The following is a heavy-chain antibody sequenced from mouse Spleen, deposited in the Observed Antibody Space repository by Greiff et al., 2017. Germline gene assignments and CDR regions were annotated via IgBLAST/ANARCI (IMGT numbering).Heavy chain of an antibody. CDR2: FYPGSGSI. Sequence: QVQLKESGAELVKPGASVKLSCKASGYTFTEYTIHWVKQRSGQGLEWIGWFYPGSGSIKYNEKFKDKATLTADKSSSTVYMQLNSLTSEDSAVYYCARRSYYSNFFDYWGQGTTLTVSS. J-gene: IGHJ2*01. CDR1: GYTFTEYT. V-gene: IGHV1-62-2*01. D-gene: IGHD2-5*01. CDR3: ARRSYYSNFFDY.